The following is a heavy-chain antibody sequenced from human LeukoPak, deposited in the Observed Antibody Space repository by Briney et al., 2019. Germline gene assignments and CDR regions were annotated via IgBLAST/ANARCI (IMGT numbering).Heavy chain of an antibody. Sequence: PSETLSLTCAVYGGSFSGYYWSWIRQPPGKGLEWIGEINHSRSTNYNPSLKSRVTISVDTSKNQFSLKLSSVTAADTAVYYCARSYSDSSGHYFKSAAFDIRGQGTMVTVSS. J-gene: IGHJ3*02. CDR2: INHSRST. CDR1: GGSFSGYY. D-gene: IGHD3-22*01. CDR3: ARSYSDSSGHYFKSAAFDI. V-gene: IGHV4-34*01.